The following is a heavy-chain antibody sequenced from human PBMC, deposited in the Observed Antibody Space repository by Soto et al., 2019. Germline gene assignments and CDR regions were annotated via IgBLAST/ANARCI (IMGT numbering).Heavy chain of an antibody. J-gene: IGHJ4*02. D-gene: IGHD3-22*01. CDR3: ATRLFDSASPFES. CDR2: TYFRSKWFN. Sequence: PSQTRSLTCDISGDSVSSKSAAWNWIRGSPSRGLECLGRTYFRSKWFNDYAPSVKGRITVSPDTPKNKFSLQLTSVTTDDTAIYYGATRLFDSASPFESWAPGSLVTVSS. V-gene: IGHV6-1*01. CDR1: GDSVSSKSAA.